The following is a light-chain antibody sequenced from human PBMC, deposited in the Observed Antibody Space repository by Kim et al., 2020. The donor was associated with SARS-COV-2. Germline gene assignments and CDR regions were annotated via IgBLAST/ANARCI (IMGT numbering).Light chain of an antibody. J-gene: IGLJ2*01. CDR1: SGHSSYA. V-gene: IGLV4-69*01. CDR2: LNSDGSH. Sequence: SIKLTSTLSSGHSSYAIAWHQQQAEKGPRYLLKLNSDGSHSKGDGIPDRFSGSSSGAERYLTISSLQSEDEADYYCQTWGTGIGVFGGGTQLTVL. CDR3: QTWGTGIGV.